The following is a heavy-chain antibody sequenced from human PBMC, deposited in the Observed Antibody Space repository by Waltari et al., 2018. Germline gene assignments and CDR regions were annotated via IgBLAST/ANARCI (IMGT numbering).Heavy chain of an antibody. V-gene: IGHV4-34*01. CDR3: ARGVDLLFDY. D-gene: IGHD1-26*01. CDR1: GGSFSGYY. J-gene: IGHJ4*02. CDR2: INHSGST. Sequence: QVQLQQWGAGLLKPSETLSLTCAVYGGSFSGYYWSWIRQPPGKGLEWIGEINHSGSTNDNPSRKSRVTISVDTSKNQFSLKLSSVTAADTAVYYCARGVDLLFDYWGQGTLVTVSS.